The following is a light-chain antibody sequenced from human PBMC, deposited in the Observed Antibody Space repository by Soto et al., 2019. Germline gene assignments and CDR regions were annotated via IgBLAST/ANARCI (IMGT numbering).Light chain of an antibody. CDR1: QSVSSH. CDR3: QQYDNWPPGT. J-gene: IGKJ1*01. V-gene: IGKV3-20*01. CDR2: GAS. Sequence: EIVLTQSPGTPSLSPGERATLSFRASQSVSSHLAWYQQKPGQAPRLLIYGASSRATGVPDRFSGSGSGTDFTLTISRLEPEDFAVYHCQQYDNWPPGTFGQGTKVDIK.